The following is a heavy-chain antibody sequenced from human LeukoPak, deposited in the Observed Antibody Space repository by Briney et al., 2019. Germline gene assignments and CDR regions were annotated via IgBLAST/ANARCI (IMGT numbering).Heavy chain of an antibody. CDR3: ARGNYCSSTSCYVGWFDP. CDR1: VFTFSDFS. Sequence: GGSLRLSCAASVFTFSDFSMNWVRQAPGKGLEWVSYISSSSSTIYYADSVKGRFTISRDNAKNSLYLQMNSLRDEDTAVYYCARGNYCSSTSCYVGWFDPWGQGTLVTVSS. D-gene: IGHD2-2*01. J-gene: IGHJ5*02. V-gene: IGHV3-48*02. CDR2: ISSSSSTI.